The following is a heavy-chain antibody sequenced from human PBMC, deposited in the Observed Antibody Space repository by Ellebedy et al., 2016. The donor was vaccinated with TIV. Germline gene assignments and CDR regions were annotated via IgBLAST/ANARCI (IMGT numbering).Heavy chain of an antibody. Sequence: GESLKISCAASGFTFSSYSMHWVRQAPGKGLEWISYIHATSATMYYTDSVKGRFTVSRDNAKNSVYLQMNSLRAEDTAVYYCARDLDDSRGYYYPMIDYWGQGTLVTVSS. V-gene: IGHV3-48*01. J-gene: IGHJ4*02. CDR3: ARDLDDSRGYYYPMIDY. D-gene: IGHD3-22*01. CDR2: IHATSATM. CDR1: GFTFSSYS.